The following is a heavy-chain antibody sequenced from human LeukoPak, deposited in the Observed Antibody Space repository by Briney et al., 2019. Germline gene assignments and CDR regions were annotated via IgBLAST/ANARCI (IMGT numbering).Heavy chain of an antibody. Sequence: GGSLRLSCAASGLTFSSYAMSWVRQAPGKGLEWVSGISDSGDITYYADSVKGRFTISRDNSKNTLYVQMNSLRVEDTAVYFCAKDRRGGSYYAATLDIWGPGTMVTVSS. J-gene: IGHJ3*02. CDR2: ISDSGDIT. V-gene: IGHV3-23*01. CDR3: AKDRRGGSYYAATLDI. D-gene: IGHD1-26*01. CDR1: GLTFSSYA.